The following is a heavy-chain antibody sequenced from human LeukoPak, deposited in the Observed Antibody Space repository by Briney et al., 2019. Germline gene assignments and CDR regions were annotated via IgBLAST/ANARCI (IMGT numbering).Heavy chain of an antibody. CDR1: GYTFTSYG. V-gene: IGHV1-18*01. Sequence: ASVKVSCKASGYTFTSYGISWVRQAPGEGLEWMGWISAYNGNTNYAQKLQGRVTMTTDTSTSTAYTELRSLRSDDTAVYYCARDLAVAGTNWYFDLWGRGTLVTVSS. J-gene: IGHJ2*01. CDR2: ISAYNGNT. CDR3: ARDLAVAGTNWYFDL. D-gene: IGHD6-19*01.